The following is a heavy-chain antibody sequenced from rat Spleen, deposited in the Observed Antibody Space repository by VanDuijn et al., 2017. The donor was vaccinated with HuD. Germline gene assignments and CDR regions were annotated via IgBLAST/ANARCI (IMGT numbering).Heavy chain of an antibody. D-gene: IGHD4-3*01. CDR2: INKDSRKI. CDR3: VREAFGVDY. V-gene: IGHV4-2*01. CDR1: GFNFNDYW. J-gene: IGHJ2*01. Sequence: EVKLVESGGGLVQPGRSLKLSCAASGFNFNDYWMGWVRQAPGKGLEWIGEINKDSRKINYTPSLKDKFTISRDNVQNTLYLQMSKLGSEDTAIYYCVREAFGVDYWGQGIMVTVSS.